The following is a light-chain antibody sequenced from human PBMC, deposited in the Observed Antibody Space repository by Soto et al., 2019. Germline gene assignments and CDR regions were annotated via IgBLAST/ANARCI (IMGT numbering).Light chain of an antibody. CDR3: QHRSNWPPTP. V-gene: IGKV3-11*01. CDR2: DTS. Sequence: PGERATLSCRASQTVSIYLAWYQHKPGQAPRLLIYDTSNRATGIPARFSARGSGTDFTLIISSLEPEDSAVYYCQHRSNWPPTPSGQGTRLEIK. J-gene: IGKJ5*01. CDR1: QTVSIY.